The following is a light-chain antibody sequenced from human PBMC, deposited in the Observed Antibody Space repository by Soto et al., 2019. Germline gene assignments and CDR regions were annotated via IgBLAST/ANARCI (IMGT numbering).Light chain of an antibody. Sequence: DSPMTQSPATLSASVGDTDTIACRASQSISSWLAWYQQKPGKAPKLLIYKASSLESGVPSRFSGSGSGTEFTLTISSLQPDDFATYYCQQYNSYRTFGQGTKVDIK. V-gene: IGKV1-5*03. CDR2: KAS. CDR3: QQYNSYRT. J-gene: IGKJ1*01. CDR1: QSISSW.